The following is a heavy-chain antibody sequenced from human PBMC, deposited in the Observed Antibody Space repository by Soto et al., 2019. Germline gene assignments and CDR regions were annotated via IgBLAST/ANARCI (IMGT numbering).Heavy chain of an antibody. CDR2: ISAYNGNT. V-gene: IGHV1-18*01. CDR3: ARVEGSSDSDDACYI. CDR1: DYTFTSYG. D-gene: IGHD2-2*01. J-gene: IGHJ3*02. Sequence: QVQLVQSAAEVKKPGASVKVSCKASDYTFTSYGISWVRQAPGQGLEWMGWISAYNGNTNYALKLQGRVTLTTDTPPSTAYMELSSLKSDDTAVYYCARVEGSSDSDDACYIWGQGTIFTVSA.